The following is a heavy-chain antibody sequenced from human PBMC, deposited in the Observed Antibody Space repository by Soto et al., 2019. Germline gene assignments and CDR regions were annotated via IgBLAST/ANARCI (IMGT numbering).Heavy chain of an antibody. D-gene: IGHD2-2*01. J-gene: IGHJ4*02. CDR1: GFTFSTYA. V-gene: IGHV3-23*01. CDR3: AKNKGGSYCSTTSCLYSFDS. Sequence: EVQVLESGGGLVQPGGSLRLSCAASGFTFSTYAMSWVRQAPGKGLGWVSTISDSGSTYYADSVKGRFTISRDNSKNTLYLEMNSLRAEDTAVYYCAKNKGGSYCSTTSCLYSFDSWGQGTLVTVSS. CDR2: ISDSGST.